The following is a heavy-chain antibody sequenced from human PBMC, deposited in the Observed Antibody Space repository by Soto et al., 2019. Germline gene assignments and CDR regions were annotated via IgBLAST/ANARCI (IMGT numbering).Heavy chain of an antibody. CDR2: IYYSGSN. CDR3: ARDGECEGYRHYGMDV. J-gene: IGHJ6*02. V-gene: IGHV4-59*01. Sequence: ESLSFACTVFVGSSSSYYWSWIRQPPGKGLEWIGYIYYSGSNNYNPSLKSRVIILSDATKTKSSLKLSSVTAADNAVYYCARDGECEGYRHYGMDVWGQGTTVTVSS. CDR1: VGSSSSYY. D-gene: IGHD4-4*01.